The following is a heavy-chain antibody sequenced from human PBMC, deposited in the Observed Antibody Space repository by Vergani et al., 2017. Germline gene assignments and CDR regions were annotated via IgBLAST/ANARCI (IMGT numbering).Heavy chain of an antibody. D-gene: IGHD3-10*01. J-gene: IGHJ3*02. V-gene: IGHV3-30-3*01. CDR3: ARERGDAFDI. Sequence: QVQLVESGGGVVQPGRSLRLSCAASRFTFSSYAMHWVRQAPGKGLEWVAVISYDGSNKYYADSVKGRFTISRDNSKNTLYLQMNSLRAEDTAVYYCARERGDAFDIWGQGTMVTVSS. CDR1: RFTFSSYA. CDR2: ISYDGSNK.